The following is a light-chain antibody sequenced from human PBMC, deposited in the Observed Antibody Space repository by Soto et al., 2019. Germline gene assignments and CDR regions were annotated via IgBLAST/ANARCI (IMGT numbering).Light chain of an antibody. V-gene: IGLV2-14*03. CDR3: NSYTSSSTYV. Sequence: QSALTQPASVSGSPGQSITISCTGTSSDVGGFNYVSWYQQHPGKAPKLIIYDVTNRPSGVSYRFSGSKSGNTASLTISGLQAEDEADYYCNSYTSSSTYVFGTGTKLPVL. CDR1: SSDVGGFNY. J-gene: IGLJ1*01. CDR2: DVT.